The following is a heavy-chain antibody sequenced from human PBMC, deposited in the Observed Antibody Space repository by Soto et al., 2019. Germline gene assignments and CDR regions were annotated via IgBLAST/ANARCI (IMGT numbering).Heavy chain of an antibody. V-gene: IGHV3-33*01. Sequence: QVQLVESGGGVVQPGRSLRLSCAASGFTFSSYGMHWVRQAPGKGLEWVAVIWYDGSNKYYADSVKGRFTISRDNSKNTLYRQMNSLRAEDTAVYYCARGSGSYRDYFDYWGQGTLVTVSS. J-gene: IGHJ4*02. CDR1: GFTFSSYG. CDR3: ARGSGSYRDYFDY. CDR2: IWYDGSNK. D-gene: IGHD1-26*01.